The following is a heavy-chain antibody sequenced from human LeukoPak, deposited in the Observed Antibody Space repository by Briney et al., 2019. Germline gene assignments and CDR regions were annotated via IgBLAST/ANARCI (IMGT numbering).Heavy chain of an antibody. V-gene: IGHV3-74*03. J-gene: IGHJ4*02. CDR2: INSDGSST. CDR3: ARVRSAAAVDY. Sequence: GGSLRLSCAASGFTFSSYWMHWVRQTPGKGLVWVSRINSDGSSTTYADSVKGRFTISRDNAKNTLYLQMNSLRAEDTAVYYCARVRSAAAVDYWGQGTLATVSS. CDR1: GFTFSSYW.